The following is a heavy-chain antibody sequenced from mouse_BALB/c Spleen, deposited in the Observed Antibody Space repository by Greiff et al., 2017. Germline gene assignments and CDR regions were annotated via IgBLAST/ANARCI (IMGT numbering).Heavy chain of an antibody. CDR3: TRHYGNLYWYFDV. J-gene: IGHJ1*01. Sequence: EVQLQQSGTVLARPGASVKMSCKASGYTFTSYWMHWVKQRPGQGLEWIGAIYPGNSDTSYNQKFKGKAKLTAVTSTSTAYMELSSLTNEDSAVYYCTRHYGNLYWYFDVWGAGTTVTGSS. CDR2: IYPGNSDT. D-gene: IGHD2-1*01. V-gene: IGHV1-5*01. CDR1: GYTFTSYW.